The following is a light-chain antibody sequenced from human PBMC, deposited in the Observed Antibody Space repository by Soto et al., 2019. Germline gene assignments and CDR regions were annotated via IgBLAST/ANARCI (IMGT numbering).Light chain of an antibody. V-gene: IGKV1-27*01. CDR3: QKYNGVPWT. Sequence: DIQMTQSPSSLSASVGDRVTIACRASQGINNYLAWYQHKPGKVPQLLIFAAATLQSGVPYRFSGRGSGTDFTLAIGSLLPEDGATYYCQKYNGVPWTFGKGTKVELK. J-gene: IGKJ1*01. CDR2: AAA. CDR1: QGINNY.